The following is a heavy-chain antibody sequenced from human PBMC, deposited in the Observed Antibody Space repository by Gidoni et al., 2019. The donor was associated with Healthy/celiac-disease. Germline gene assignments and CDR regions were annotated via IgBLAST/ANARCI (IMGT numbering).Heavy chain of an antibody. D-gene: IGHD4-17*01. CDR3: ARGNYGDYGKYDY. CDR2: IYPSGST. CDR1: GGSIRSGGYS. Sequence: QLQLQESGSGLVKPSQTLSLTCAVSGGSIRSGGYSWSWIRQPPGKGLEWIGYIYPSGSTYYNPSLKSRVTISVDRSKNQFSLKLSAVTAADTAVYYCARGNYGDYGKYDYWGQGTLVTVSS. V-gene: IGHV4-30-2*01. J-gene: IGHJ4*02.